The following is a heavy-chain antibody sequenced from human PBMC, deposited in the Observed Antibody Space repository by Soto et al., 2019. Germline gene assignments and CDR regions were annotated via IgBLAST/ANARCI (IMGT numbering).Heavy chain of an antibody. V-gene: IGHV2-5*02. J-gene: IGHJ4*02. CDR3: AHSRPPRLLDY. CDR2: IYWDDDK. CDR1: GFSLSTRGVG. Sequence: QITLKESGPPLVKPTQTLTLTCTFSGFSLSTRGVGVGWIRQPPGKALEWLALIYWDDDKRYSSSLNSRLTITKDTSKNQVVLTMTNMDPVDTATYYCAHSRPPRLLDYWGQGTLVTVSS. D-gene: IGHD6-6*01.